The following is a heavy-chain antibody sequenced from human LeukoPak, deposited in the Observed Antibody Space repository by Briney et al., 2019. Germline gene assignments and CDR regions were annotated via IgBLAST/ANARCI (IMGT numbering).Heavy chain of an antibody. Sequence: SVKVSCKASGDTFSSYAIRWVRQAPGQGLEWIGRIIRIFGTANYAQKFQGRVTITTDESTSTAYMELSSLRSEDTAVYYCASGVYDSSGYYYFDYWGQRTLVTVSS. CDR2: IIRIFGTA. V-gene: IGHV1-69*05. J-gene: IGHJ4*02. D-gene: IGHD3-22*01. CDR1: GDTFSSYA. CDR3: ASGVYDSSGYYYFDY.